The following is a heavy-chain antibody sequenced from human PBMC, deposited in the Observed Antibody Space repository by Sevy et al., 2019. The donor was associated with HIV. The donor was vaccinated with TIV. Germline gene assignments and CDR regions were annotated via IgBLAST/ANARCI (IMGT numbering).Heavy chain of an antibody. Sequence: GGSLRLSCAASGFTFSSYSMNWVRQAPGKGLEWVSSISSSSSYIYYADSVKGRFTISRDNAKNSLYLQMNSLRAEDTAVYYCARERTMDRGATYYFDYWGQRTLVTVSS. J-gene: IGHJ4*02. V-gene: IGHV3-21*01. D-gene: IGHD3-10*01. CDR1: GFTFSSYS. CDR2: ISSSSSYI. CDR3: ARERTMDRGATYYFDY.